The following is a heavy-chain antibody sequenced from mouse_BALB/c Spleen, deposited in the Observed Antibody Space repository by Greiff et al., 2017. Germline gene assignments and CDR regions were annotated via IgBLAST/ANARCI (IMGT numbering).Heavy chain of an antibody. CDR3: AREGIRYFDV. Sequence: EVQLQQSGPGLVKPSQSLSLTCSVTGYSITSGYYWNWIRQFPGNKLEWMGYISYDGSNNYNPSLKNRISITRDTSKNQFFLKLNSVTTEDTATYYCAREGIRYFDVWGAGTTVTVSS. V-gene: IGHV3-6*02. D-gene: IGHD1-1*01. J-gene: IGHJ1*01. CDR1: GYSITSGYY. CDR2: ISYDGSN.